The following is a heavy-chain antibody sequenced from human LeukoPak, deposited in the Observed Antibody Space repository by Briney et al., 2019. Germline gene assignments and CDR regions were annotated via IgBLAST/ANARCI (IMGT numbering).Heavy chain of an antibody. D-gene: IGHD6-19*01. CDR2: ISGSGGST. Sequence: GGSLRLSCAASGFTFSSYAMSWVRQAPGKGLEWVSAISGSGGSTYYADSVKGRFTISRDNSKSTLFLQMNSLRAEDTAVYYCVKDIGSSGWYNDALDIWGQGTMVTVSS. V-gene: IGHV3-23*01. CDR1: GFTFSSYA. J-gene: IGHJ3*02. CDR3: VKDIGSSGWYNDALDI.